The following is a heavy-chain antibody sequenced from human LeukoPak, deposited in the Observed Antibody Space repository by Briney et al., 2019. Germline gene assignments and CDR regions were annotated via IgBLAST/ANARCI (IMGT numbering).Heavy chain of an antibody. CDR3: AKDDGSSGWPSLFDY. J-gene: IGHJ4*02. V-gene: IGHV3-9*01. Sequence: GGSLRLSCAASGFTFDDYAMHWVRQAPGKGLEWVAGISWNSGSIGYADFLKGRFTISRDNAKNSLYLQMNSLRAEDTALYYCAKDDGSSGWPSLFDYWGQGTLVTVSS. D-gene: IGHD6-19*01. CDR2: ISWNSGSI. CDR1: GFTFDDYA.